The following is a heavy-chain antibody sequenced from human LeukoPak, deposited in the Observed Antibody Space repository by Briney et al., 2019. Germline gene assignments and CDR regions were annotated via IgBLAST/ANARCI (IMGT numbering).Heavy chain of an antibody. CDR1: GFTFGDYA. Sequence: GGSLRLSCTASGFTFGDYAMSWVRQAPGKGLEWGGFIRSTASGGTTAYAASVKGRFTISRDDSKNIGYLQMNSLETEDTAVYYCTRDSRYAGTWGQGTLVTVSS. D-gene: IGHD1-7*01. J-gene: IGHJ4*02. CDR2: IRSTASGGTT. V-gene: IGHV3-49*04. CDR3: TRDSRYAGT.